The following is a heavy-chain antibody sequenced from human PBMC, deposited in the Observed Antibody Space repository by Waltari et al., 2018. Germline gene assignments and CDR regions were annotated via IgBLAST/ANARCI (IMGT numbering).Heavy chain of an antibody. Sequence: QVQLQQWGAGLLKPSEPLSLTCAVYGGSFSGYYWSWIRQPPGKGLEWIGEINHSGSTNYNPSLKSRVTISVDTSKNQFSLKLSSVTAADTAVYYCAKMWYYDSSGLWGQGTLVTVPS. V-gene: IGHV4-34*01. D-gene: IGHD3-22*01. CDR2: INHSGST. J-gene: IGHJ4*02. CDR3: AKMWYYDSSGL. CDR1: GGSFSGYY.